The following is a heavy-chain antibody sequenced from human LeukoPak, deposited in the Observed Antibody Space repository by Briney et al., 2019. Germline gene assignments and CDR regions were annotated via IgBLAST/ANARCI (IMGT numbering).Heavy chain of an antibody. Sequence: ASVKVSCKVSGHTLTELSMHWVRQAPGKGLEWMGGFDPEGGETIYAQKFQGRVTMTRDTSISTAYMELSRLRSDATAVYYCARGSIVGATFDYFDYWGQGTLVTVSS. V-gene: IGHV1-24*01. J-gene: IGHJ4*02. D-gene: IGHD1-26*01. CDR2: FDPEGGET. CDR1: GHTLTELS. CDR3: ARGSIVGATFDYFDY.